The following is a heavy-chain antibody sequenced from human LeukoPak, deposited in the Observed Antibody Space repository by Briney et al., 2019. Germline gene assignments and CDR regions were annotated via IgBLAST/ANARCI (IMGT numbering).Heavy chain of an antibody. V-gene: IGHV3-48*02. Sequence: GGSLRLSCAASGFTFITYSMNWVRQAPGKGLEWVSYISDSSNTKYYADSVKGRFTISRDNAKNSLYLQMNSLRDEDTAAYYCARDLFQWALGDYWGQGTLVTVSS. CDR2: ISDSSNTK. J-gene: IGHJ4*02. D-gene: IGHD2/OR15-2a*01. CDR1: GFTFITYS. CDR3: ARDLFQWALGDY.